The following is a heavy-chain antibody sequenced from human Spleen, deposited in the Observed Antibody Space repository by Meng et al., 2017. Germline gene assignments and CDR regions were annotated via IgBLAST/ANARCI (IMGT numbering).Heavy chain of an antibody. D-gene: IGHD3-9*01. CDR1: RDSVSSNRAA. CDR2: TYSRSKWSN. J-gene: IGHJ6*02. Sequence: SCAFSRDSVSSNRAARNWVRQSPSRGLEWLGRTYSRSKWSNDYAVSVKSRITINPDTSTNQFFLQLNSVTPEDTAVYYCARGRGDWYGMDAWGQGTTVTVSS. CDR3: ARGRGDWYGMDA. V-gene: IGHV6-1*01.